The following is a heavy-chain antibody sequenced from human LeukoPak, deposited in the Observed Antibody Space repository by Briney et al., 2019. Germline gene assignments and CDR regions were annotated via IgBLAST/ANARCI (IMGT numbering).Heavy chain of an antibody. V-gene: IGHV1-2*06. J-gene: IGHJ4*02. CDR1: GYTFTGYY. Sequence: ASVKVSCKASGYTFTGYYMHWVRQAPGQGLKWMGRINPNSGGTNYAQKFQGRVTMTRDASISTAYMELSRLRSDDTAVYYCALLGGWYVSSYFDYWGQGTLVTVSS. CDR3: ALLGGWYVSSYFDY. CDR2: INPNSGGT. D-gene: IGHD6-19*01.